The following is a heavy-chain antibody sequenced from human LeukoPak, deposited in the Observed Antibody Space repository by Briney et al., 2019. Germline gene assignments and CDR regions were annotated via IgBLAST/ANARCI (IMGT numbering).Heavy chain of an antibody. CDR2: IYYSGST. CDR1: GGSISSYY. CDR3: ARVVGATGSFDY. J-gene: IGHJ4*02. Sequence: SETLSLTCTVSGGSISSYYWSWIRQPPGKGLEWIGYIYYSGSTNYNPSLKSRVTISVDTSKNQFSLKLSSVTAADTAVYYCARVVGATGSFDYWGQGTLVTVSS. V-gene: IGHV4-59*01. D-gene: IGHD1-26*01.